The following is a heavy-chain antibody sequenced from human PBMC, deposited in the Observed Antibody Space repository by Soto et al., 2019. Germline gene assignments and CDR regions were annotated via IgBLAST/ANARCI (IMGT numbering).Heavy chain of an antibody. Sequence: QLQLQESGPGLVKPSETLSLTCTVSGGSISSSSYYWGWIRQPPGKGLEWIGSIYYSGSTYYNPSLKSRVTISVDTSKNQFSLKLSSVPAADTAVYYCATVLFGESQHWGQGTLVTVSS. CDR1: GGSISSSSYY. CDR2: IYYSGST. V-gene: IGHV4-39*01. D-gene: IGHD3-10*01. CDR3: ATVLFGESQH. J-gene: IGHJ1*01.